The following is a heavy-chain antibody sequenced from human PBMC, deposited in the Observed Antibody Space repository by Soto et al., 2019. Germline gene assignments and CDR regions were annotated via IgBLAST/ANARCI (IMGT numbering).Heavy chain of an antibody. CDR3: AKDGNPIPYLTGYYRLGWFDP. V-gene: IGHV3-23*01. D-gene: IGHD3-9*01. CDR1: GFTFSSYA. Sequence: EVQLLESGGGLVQPGGALRLCCAAAGFTFSSYAMSWVRQAPGKGLEWGSAISGSGGSTYYADSVKGRFTISRDNSKNTLYLQMNSLRAEDTAVYYCAKDGNPIPYLTGYYRLGWFDPWGQGTLVTVSS. J-gene: IGHJ5*02. CDR2: ISGSGGST.